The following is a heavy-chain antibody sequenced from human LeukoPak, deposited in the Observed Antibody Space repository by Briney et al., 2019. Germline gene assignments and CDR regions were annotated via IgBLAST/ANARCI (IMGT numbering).Heavy chain of an antibody. J-gene: IGHJ4*02. CDR3: ARTSTDYFDY. V-gene: IGHV3-21*01. Sequence: GGSMSLSCAVSGFSFSSYSMKWVSQAEGKGLEWVGSISSRSSYIYYADSVKGPFTISRDNAKTSLYLQMNSLRAEDTAVYYCARTSTDYFDYWGQGTLVTVSS. CDR2: ISSRSSYI. CDR1: GFSFSSYS.